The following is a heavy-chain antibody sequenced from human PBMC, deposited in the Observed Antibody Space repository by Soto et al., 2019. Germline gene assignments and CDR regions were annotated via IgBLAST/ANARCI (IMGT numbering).Heavy chain of an antibody. CDR1: GFTFSSYW. V-gene: IGHV3-7*01. J-gene: IGHJ4*02. CDR3: ARVAVGGWFGEFGPSVFDY. D-gene: IGHD3-10*01. CDR2: IKQDGSEK. Sequence: GGSLRLSCAASGFTFSSYWMSWVRQAPGKGLEWVANIKQDGSEKYYVDSVKGRFTISRDNAKNSLYLQMNSLRAEDTAVYYFARVAVGGWFGEFGPSVFDYWGQGTLVTVSS.